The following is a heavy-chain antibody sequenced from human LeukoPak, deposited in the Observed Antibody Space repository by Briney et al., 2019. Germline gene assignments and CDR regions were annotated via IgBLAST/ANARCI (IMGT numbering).Heavy chain of an antibody. CDR1: GFTFSSYS. V-gene: IGHV3-21*01. CDR3: ARAGRNDYGDYADY. Sequence: GGSLRPSCAASGFTFSSYSMNWVRQAPGKGLEGVSSISSSSCYIYYADSVKGRLAISRDNAKNSLYLQMNSLRAEDTAVYYCARAGRNDYGDYADYWGQGTLVTVSS. J-gene: IGHJ4*02. D-gene: IGHD4-17*01. CDR2: ISSSSCYI.